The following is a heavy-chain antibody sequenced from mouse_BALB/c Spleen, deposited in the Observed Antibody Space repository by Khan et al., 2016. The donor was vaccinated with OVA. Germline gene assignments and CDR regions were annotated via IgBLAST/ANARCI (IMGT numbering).Heavy chain of an antibody. V-gene: IGHV2-6-1*01. CDR1: GFSLTNYG. J-gene: IGHJ4*01. D-gene: IGHD2-14*01. Sequence: QMQLEESGPGLVAPSQSLSITCTISGFSLTNYGVHWVRQPPGKGLEWLVLMWSDGSTTYNSALKSRLTTIKANSKCQAFLKMNSLQTDDTAMYYCAGAYDRYDGYCAMDYWGQGTSVTVSS. CDR3: AGAYDRYDGYCAMDY. CDR2: MWSDGST.